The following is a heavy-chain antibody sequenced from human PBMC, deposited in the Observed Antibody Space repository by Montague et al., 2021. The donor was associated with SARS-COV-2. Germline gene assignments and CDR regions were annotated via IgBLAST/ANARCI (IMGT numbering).Heavy chain of an antibody. CDR2: IYHSGRT. J-gene: IGHJ6*02. V-gene: IGHV4-34*09. CDR3: VRDVLAWSYYGSVNYSDGMDV. CDR1: GGSFSDYY. Sequence: TLSLTCAVHGGSFSDYYWGWIRQPPGKGLEWIGEIYHSGRTNYNPSLKSRVTISVDTSKNQFSLKLSSVTAADTAVYSCVRDVLAWSYYGSVNYSDGMDVWGQGTTVTVSS. D-gene: IGHD3-10*01.